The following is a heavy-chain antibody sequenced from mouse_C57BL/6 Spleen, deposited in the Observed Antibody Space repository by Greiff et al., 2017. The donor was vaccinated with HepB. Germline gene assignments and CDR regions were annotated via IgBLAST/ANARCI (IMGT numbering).Heavy chain of an antibody. CDR2: ISSGSSTN. V-gene: IGHV5-17*01. CDR1: GFTFSDYG. CDR3: ARQGTGTGFAY. D-gene: IGHD4-1*01. Sequence: EVQRVESGGGLVKPGGSLKLSCAASGFTFSDYGMHWVRQAPEKGLEWVAYISSGSSTNYYADTVKGRFTISRDNAKNTLFLQMTSLKSEDTAMYYCARQGTGTGFAYWGQGTLVTVSA. J-gene: IGHJ3*01.